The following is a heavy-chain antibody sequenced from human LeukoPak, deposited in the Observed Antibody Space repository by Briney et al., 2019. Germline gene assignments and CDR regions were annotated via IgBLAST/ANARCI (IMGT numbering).Heavy chain of an antibody. Sequence: SETLSLTCAVSGGSLSGYYWNWIRQPPGKGLEWIGYINAGGSTKYNPSLSSRLTISVDKSKNQFSLKLISVPAADSAVYFCARRVPAASGGGFDYWGQGTLVAVSS. CDR2: INAGGST. CDR1: GGSLSGYY. V-gene: IGHV4-4*08. J-gene: IGHJ4*02. D-gene: IGHD2-2*01. CDR3: ARRVPAASGGGFDY.